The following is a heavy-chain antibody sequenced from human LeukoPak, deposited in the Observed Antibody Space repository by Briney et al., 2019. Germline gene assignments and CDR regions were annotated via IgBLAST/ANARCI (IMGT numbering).Heavy chain of an antibody. CDR3: ATDYDFWSGYNYYGMDV. CDR1: GFTFSSYA. J-gene: IGHJ6*02. Sequence: PGGSLRLSCAASGFTFSSYAMSWVRQAPGKGLEWVSAISGSGGSTYYADSVKGRFTISRDNSKNTLYLQMNSLRAEDTAVYYCATDYDFWSGYNYYGMDVWGQGTTVTLSS. CDR2: ISGSGGST. D-gene: IGHD3-3*01. V-gene: IGHV3-23*01.